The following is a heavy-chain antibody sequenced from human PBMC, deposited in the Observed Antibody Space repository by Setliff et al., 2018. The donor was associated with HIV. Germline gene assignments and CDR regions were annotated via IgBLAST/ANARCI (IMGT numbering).Heavy chain of an antibody. CDR2: IYHGGYT. J-gene: IGHJ4*02. CDR3: ARVPIGADGASD. Sequence: PSETLSLTCAVSGGSISTNYWWSWVRQPPGKGLEWIGEIYHGGYTNYNPSLKSRATISVDKSKNHFSLKLTSVTAADTAVYYCARVPIGADGASDWGQGTLVTVSS. CDR1: GGSISTNYW. D-gene: IGHD6-13*01. V-gene: IGHV4-4*02.